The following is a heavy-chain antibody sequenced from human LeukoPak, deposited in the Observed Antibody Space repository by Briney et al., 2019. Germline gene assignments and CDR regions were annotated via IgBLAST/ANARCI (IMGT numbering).Heavy chain of an antibody. CDR1: GGTFSSYT. CDR2: IIPILGIA. J-gene: IGHJ3*02. CDR3: ARGRRELDAFDI. V-gene: IGHV1-69*02. D-gene: IGHD1-26*01. Sequence: SVKVSCKASGGTFSSYTISWVRQAPGQGLEWMIRIIPILGIANYAQKFQGRVTITADKSTSTAYMELSSPRSEDTAVYYCARGRRELDAFDIWGQGTMVTVSS.